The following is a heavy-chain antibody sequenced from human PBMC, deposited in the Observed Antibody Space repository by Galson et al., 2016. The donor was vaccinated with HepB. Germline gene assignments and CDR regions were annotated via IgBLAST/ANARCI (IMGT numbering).Heavy chain of an antibody. CDR2: ISSSSISS. V-gene: IGHV3-21*01. D-gene: IGHD3-10*01. CDR1: GFTFNSYK. Sequence: SLRLSCAASGFTFNSYKMNWVRQAPGKGLEWVSSISSSSISSYYADSVKGRFTVSRDNAKNSLYLQMSSLRAEDTATYYCAKQFGSGTYYLRSLDYWGQGTLVTVSS. CDR3: AKQFGSGTYYLRSLDY. J-gene: IGHJ4*02.